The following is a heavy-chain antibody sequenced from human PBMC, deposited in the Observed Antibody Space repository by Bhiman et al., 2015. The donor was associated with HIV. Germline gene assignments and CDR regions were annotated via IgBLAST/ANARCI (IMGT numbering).Heavy chain of an antibody. Sequence: EVQVVESGGGLVQPGGSRRLSCAASGFTFSRYWMHWVRQAPGKGLVWVSRINSDGSGTTYADSVRGRFTISRDNAKNTLFLQMNSLRAEDTAVYYCARERDYYDSSGYWVDAFDIWGQGDNGHRLF. J-gene: IGHJ3*02. CDR3: ARERDYYDSSGYWVDAFDI. CDR2: INSDGSGT. V-gene: IGHV3-74*01. D-gene: IGHD3-22*01. CDR1: GFTFSRYW.